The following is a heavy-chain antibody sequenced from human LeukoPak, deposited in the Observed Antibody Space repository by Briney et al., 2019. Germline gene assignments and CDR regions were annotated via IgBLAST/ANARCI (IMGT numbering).Heavy chain of an antibody. Sequence: GSVTVSCKASGYTLTDYYMHWVRQAPGQGLEGMGWINPNSGGTNYAQKFQGRVTMTRDTSISPAYMELSRLRSDDTAVYYCARGTSTDNYYMDVWGKGTTVTVSS. V-gene: IGHV1-2*02. J-gene: IGHJ6*03. CDR2: INPNSGGT. CDR3: ARGTSTDNYYMDV. CDR1: GYTLTDYY. D-gene: IGHD3-3*02.